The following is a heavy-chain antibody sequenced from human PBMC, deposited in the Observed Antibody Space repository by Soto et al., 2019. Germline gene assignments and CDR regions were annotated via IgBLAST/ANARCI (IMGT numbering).Heavy chain of an antibody. CDR2: IIPIFGAA. CDR3: ARDRIGTMIVVVTSGFDL. V-gene: IGHV1-69*12. CDR1: GGTFSSYA. J-gene: IGHJ2*01. Sequence: QVQLVQSGAEVKKPGSSVKVSCKASGGTFSSYAISWVRQAPGQGLEWMGGIIPIFGAANYAQKFQGGVTITADEATSSAYMELSSLRSEDTAVYYCARDRIGTMIVVVTSGFDLWGRGTLVTVSS. D-gene: IGHD3-22*01.